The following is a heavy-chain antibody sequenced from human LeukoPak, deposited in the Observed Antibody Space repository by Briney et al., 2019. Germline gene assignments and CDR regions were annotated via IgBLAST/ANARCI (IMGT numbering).Heavy chain of an antibody. Sequence: SETLSPTCAVSGGSISSSNWWSWVRQPPGKGLEWIGEIYHSGSTNYNPSLKSRVTISVDKSKSQFSLKLSSVTAADTAVYYCARDTALSGNRVAATYYYYYGMDVWGQGTTVTVSS. CDR2: IYHSGST. J-gene: IGHJ6*02. CDR1: GGSISSSNW. D-gene: IGHD2-15*01. V-gene: IGHV4-4*02. CDR3: ARDTALSGNRVAATYYYYYGMDV.